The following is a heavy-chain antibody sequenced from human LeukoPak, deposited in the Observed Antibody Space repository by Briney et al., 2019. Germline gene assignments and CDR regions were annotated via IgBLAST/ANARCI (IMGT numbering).Heavy chain of an antibody. CDR1: GFTFSSYW. CDR2: INGDGSST. V-gene: IGHV3-74*01. J-gene: IGHJ4*02. Sequence: GGSLRLSCAASGFTFSSYWMHWVRQVARKGLVWVSRINGDGSSTSYADSVKGRFTISRDNSKNTLYLQMNSLRAEDTAVYYCARGIVGAPFDYWGQGTLVTVSS. CDR3: ARGIVGAPFDY. D-gene: IGHD1-26*01.